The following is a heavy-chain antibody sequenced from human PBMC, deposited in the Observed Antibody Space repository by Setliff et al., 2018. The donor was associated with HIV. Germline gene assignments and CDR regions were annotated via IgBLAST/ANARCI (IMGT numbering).Heavy chain of an antibody. Sequence: ASVKVSCKASGSSFITSDLRRVRQAPGLGLEWMGWMNPKSGNTGYARKFQGRVTMTRKTSISTAYMELRSLRSDDTAVYYCARGYCSSTSCYGIYYFDNWGQGTPVTVSS. CDR1: GSSFITSD. D-gene: IGHD2-2*01. CDR2: MNPKSGNT. V-gene: IGHV1-8*02. CDR3: ARGYCSSTSCYGIYYFDN. J-gene: IGHJ4*02.